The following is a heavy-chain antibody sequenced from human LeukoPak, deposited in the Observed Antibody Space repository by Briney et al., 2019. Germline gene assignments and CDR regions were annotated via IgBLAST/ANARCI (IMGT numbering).Heavy chain of an antibody. J-gene: IGHJ4*02. D-gene: IGHD3-22*01. CDR2: ISYDGDDK. CDR3: AKDPNSYYYDSSGYYDTGY. CDR1: GFTFSGYG. V-gene: IGHV3-30*18. Sequence: PGGSLRLSCAASGFTFSGYGMHWVRQAPGKGLEWVAVISYDGDDKYYADSVKGRFTISRDSSKNTLYLQMNSLRAEDTAVYYCAKDPNSYYYDSSGYYDTGYWGQGTLVTVSS.